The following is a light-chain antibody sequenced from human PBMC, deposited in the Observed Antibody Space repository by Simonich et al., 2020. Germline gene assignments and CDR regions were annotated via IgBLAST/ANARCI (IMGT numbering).Light chain of an antibody. V-gene: IGKV1-NL1*01. CDR2: AAS. Sequence: DIQMNQSPSSLSASVGDRVTITCRASQGISNSLAWYQQKPGKAPKLLLYAASRLESGVPARFSGSGSGTDYTLTISSLQPEDFATYYCQQSYSTPYTFGQGTKLEIK. CDR3: QQSYSTPYT. J-gene: IGKJ2*01. CDR1: QGISNS.